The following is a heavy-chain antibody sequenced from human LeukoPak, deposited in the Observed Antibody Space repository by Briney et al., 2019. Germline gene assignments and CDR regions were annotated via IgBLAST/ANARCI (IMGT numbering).Heavy chain of an antibody. CDR3: GRDITSGWLISIDS. Sequence: SETLSLTCTVSGGSISSSSYYWGWIRQPPGKGLEWIGSIYYSGTTYYNPSLKSRVTISVDTSKNQFSLKVSSVTAADTAVYYCGRDITSGWLISIDSWGQGTLVTVSS. J-gene: IGHJ4*02. V-gene: IGHV4-39*07. CDR1: GGSISSSSYY. D-gene: IGHD6-19*01. CDR2: IYYSGTT.